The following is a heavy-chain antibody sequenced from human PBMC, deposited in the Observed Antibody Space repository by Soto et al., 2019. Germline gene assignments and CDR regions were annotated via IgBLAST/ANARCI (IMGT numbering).Heavy chain of an antibody. D-gene: IGHD6-13*01. CDR3: ARDGIAATGT. CDR2: IHHIGST. Sequence: QVQLQESGPGLVKPSGTLALTCAVSGGSISSSNWWSWVRQPPGKGLEWIGEIHHIGSTNDNPSPRSRVTISVAKSKPQFSMTMSSVTAADTAVYYCARDGIAATGTWGQGTLVTVSS. CDR1: GGSISSSNW. J-gene: IGHJ4*02. V-gene: IGHV4-4*02.